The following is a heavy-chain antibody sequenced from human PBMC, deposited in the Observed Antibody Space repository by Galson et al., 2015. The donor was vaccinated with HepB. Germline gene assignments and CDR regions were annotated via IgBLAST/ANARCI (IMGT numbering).Heavy chain of an antibody. Sequence: SLRLSCAASGFTFTNAWMNWVRQAPGKGLAWVGRIKSKTDGGTTDYAAPVKGRFAISRDDSKITLFLQMNSLKTEDTAVYYCTTGFSSSWPYYFYYGMDVWGQGTTVTVSS. D-gene: IGHD6-13*01. CDR1: GFTFTNAW. CDR2: IKSKTDGGTT. V-gene: IGHV3-15*07. CDR3: TTGFSSSWPYYFYYGMDV. J-gene: IGHJ6*02.